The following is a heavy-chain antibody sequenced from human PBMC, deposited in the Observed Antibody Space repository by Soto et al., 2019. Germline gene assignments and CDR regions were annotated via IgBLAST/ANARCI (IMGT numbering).Heavy chain of an antibody. J-gene: IGHJ4*02. V-gene: IGHV4-31*03. D-gene: IGHD7-27*01. CDR1: GGSVTSGGYY. Sequence: SETLSLTCTVSGGSVTSGGYYWSWIRHCPGKGLEWIGYIYSSGDTNYNPSLNSRVAMSVDTSKNQFSLQLTSVTVADTVIYYCTGDWGPQVTDGHASGGQGILVTVSS. CDR3: TGDWGPQVTDGHAS. CDR2: IYSSGDT.